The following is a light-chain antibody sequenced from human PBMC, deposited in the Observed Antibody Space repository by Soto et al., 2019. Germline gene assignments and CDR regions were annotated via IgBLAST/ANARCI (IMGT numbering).Light chain of an antibody. CDR1: RSISNR. J-gene: IGKJ1*01. CDR3: QQYNSYPWT. V-gene: IGKV1-5*01. CDR2: DAS. Sequence: DIQMTQSPSTLSASVGDGVTITCRASRSISNRLAWYQQKPGEAPKYLIYDASTLDSGPPSRFSGSGSGTEFTLSISSLQPDDFATYYCQQYNSYPWTFGQGTKVEI.